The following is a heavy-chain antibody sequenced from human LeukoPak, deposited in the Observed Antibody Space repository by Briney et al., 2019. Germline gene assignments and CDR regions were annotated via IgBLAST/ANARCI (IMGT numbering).Heavy chain of an antibody. CDR1: GGSISSYY. V-gene: IGHV4-4*07. CDR2: IYTNGST. Sequence: SETLSLTCTVSGGSISSYYWSWIRQPAGKGLEWIGRIYTNGSTNYNPSLKSRVTMSVDTSKNQFSLKLSSVTAADTAVYYCARGYDFWSGYYGGLYFDYWGQGTLVTVSS. CDR3: ARGYDFWSGYYGGLYFDY. D-gene: IGHD3-3*01. J-gene: IGHJ4*02.